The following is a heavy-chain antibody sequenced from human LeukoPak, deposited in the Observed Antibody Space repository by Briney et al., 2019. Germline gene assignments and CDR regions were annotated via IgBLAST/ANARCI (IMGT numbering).Heavy chain of an antibody. CDR2: IKSKTDGGTT. V-gene: IGHV3-15*01. D-gene: IGHD3-9*01. J-gene: IGHJ4*02. Sequence: GGSLRLSCAASGITFSNAWMSWVRQAPGKGLEWVGRIKSKTDGGTTDYAAPVKGRFSISRDDSKNTLYLQMNSLKTEGTAVYYCTSDYDILTGYVDYWGQGTLVTVSS. CDR1: GITFSNAW. CDR3: TSDYDILTGYVDY.